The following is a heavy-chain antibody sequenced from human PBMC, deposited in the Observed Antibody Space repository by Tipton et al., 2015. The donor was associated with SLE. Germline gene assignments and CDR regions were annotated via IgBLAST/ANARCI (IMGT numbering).Heavy chain of an antibody. CDR3: ASEIVATILFDY. CDR2: ISDSGGST. CDR1: GFTFSNYV. Sequence: SLRLSCAASGFTFSNYVMSWVRQAPGKGLEWVSAISDSGGSTYYADSVKGRFTISRDNSKNTLYLQMNSLRAEDTAVYYCASEIVATILFDYWGQGTLVTVSS. V-gene: IGHV3-23*01. D-gene: IGHD5-12*01. J-gene: IGHJ4*02.